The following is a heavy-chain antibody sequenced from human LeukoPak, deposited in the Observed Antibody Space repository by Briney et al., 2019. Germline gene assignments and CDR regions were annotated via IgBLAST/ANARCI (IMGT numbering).Heavy chain of an antibody. CDR3: ARGEGHPLDYYYMDV. V-gene: IGHV4-4*07. D-gene: IGHD1-26*01. J-gene: IGHJ6*03. CDR1: GGSISSYY. Sequence: PSETLSLTCTVSGGSISSYYWSWIRQPAGKGLEWIGRIYTSGSTNYNPSLKSRVTMSVDTSKNQFSLKLSSVTAADTAVYYCARGEGHPLDYYYMDVWGKGTTVTVSS. CDR2: IYTSGST.